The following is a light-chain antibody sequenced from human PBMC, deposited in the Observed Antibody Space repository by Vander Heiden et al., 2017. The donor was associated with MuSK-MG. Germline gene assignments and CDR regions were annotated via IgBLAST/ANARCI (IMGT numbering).Light chain of an antibody. CDR2: KAS. J-gene: IGKJ4*01. Sequence: DIQMTQSPSTLSASVGDRVSITCRASHSIGTSLAWYQQKPGKAPKFLIYKASSLESGVPSSFSGTGSGTEFTLTISSLQPDDFASYFCQQYHYYPLTFGGGTKVEIK. CDR1: HSIGTS. CDR3: QQYHYYPLT. V-gene: IGKV1-5*03.